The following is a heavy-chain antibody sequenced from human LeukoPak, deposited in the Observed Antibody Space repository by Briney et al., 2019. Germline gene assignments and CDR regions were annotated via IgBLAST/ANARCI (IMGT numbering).Heavy chain of an antibody. Sequence: PSETLSLTCTVSGGSISSYYWSWIRLPPGKGLEWIGYISYRGSTKYNLSLKSRVTMSVDTSNNQFSLKLTSVIAADTAVYYCARGFDGVAGWFDPWGQGTLVTVSS. D-gene: IGHD3-9*01. J-gene: IGHJ5*02. V-gene: IGHV4-59*01. CDR3: ARGFDGVAGWFDP. CDR2: ISYRGST. CDR1: GGSISSYY.